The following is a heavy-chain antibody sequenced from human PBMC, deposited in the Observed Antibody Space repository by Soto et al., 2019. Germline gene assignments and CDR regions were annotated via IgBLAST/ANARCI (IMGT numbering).Heavy chain of an antibody. CDR1: GFTFSSYA. J-gene: IGHJ6*02. Sequence: GGSLRLSCAASGFTFSSYAMSWVRQAPGKGLEWVSAISGSGGSTYYADSVKGRFTISRDNSKNTLYLQMNSLRAEDTAVYYCAKRETLNVDPQYYYYYYGMDVWGQGTTVTVSS. CDR3: AKRETLNVDPQYYYYYYGMDV. CDR2: ISGSGGST. V-gene: IGHV3-23*01. D-gene: IGHD5-12*01.